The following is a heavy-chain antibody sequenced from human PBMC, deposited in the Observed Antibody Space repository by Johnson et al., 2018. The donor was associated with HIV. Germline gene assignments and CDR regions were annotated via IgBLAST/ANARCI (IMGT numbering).Heavy chain of an antibody. J-gene: IGHJ3*02. CDR2: IKEDGGET. CDR1: GFTFDDYA. CDR3: ARESGHFGVSAFDM. D-gene: IGHD3-10*01. V-gene: IGHV3-7*05. Sequence: VLLVESGGGLVQPGRSLRLSCAASGFTFDDYAMHWVRQAPGKGLEWVAIIKEDGGETYYVDSVKGRFTISRDNANNLLYLQMSSLRVEDTAVYYCARESGHFGVSAFDMWGQGTMVTVSS.